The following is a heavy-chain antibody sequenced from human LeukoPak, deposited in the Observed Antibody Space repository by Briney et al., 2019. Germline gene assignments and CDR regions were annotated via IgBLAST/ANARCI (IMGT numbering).Heavy chain of an antibody. CDR3: ARGHRYSYGMDV. J-gene: IGHJ6*02. Sequence: GGSLRLSCAVSGITLSSCEMNWVRQAPGKGLEWVSYISTSGTTTYYADSVKGRFTISRDNAKNSLYLQMNSLRAGDTAIYYCARGHRYSYGMDVWGHGITVTVSS. CDR1: GITLSSCE. V-gene: IGHV3-48*03. CDR2: ISTSGTTT.